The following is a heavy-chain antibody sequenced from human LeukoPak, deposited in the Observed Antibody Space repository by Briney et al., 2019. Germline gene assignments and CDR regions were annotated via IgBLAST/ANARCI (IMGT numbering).Heavy chain of an antibody. D-gene: IGHD3-3*01. J-gene: IGHJ3*02. CDR2: INPNSGGT. CDR3: ARDGPFHYDFWSGYPDAFDI. V-gene: IGHV1-2*02. Sequence: ASVKVSCKASGYTFTGYYMHWVRQAPGQGLEWMGWINPNSGGTNYAQKFRGRVTMTRDTSISTAYMELSRLRSDDTAVYYCARDGPFHYDFWSGYPDAFDIWGQGTMVTVSS. CDR1: GYTFTGYY.